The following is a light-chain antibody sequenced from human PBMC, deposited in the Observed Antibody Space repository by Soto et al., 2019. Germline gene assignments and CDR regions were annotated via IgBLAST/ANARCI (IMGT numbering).Light chain of an antibody. J-gene: IGKJ1*01. Sequence: EMVMTQSPATLSVSPGERATLSCRASQSVSSNLAWYQVNPGQAPRLLIYGASARATGIPARFSGSGSGTEFTLTISSLQSEDFAVYYCQQYNDWPWPFGHGTKV. V-gene: IGKV3-15*01. CDR3: QQYNDWPWP. CDR2: GAS. CDR1: QSVSSN.